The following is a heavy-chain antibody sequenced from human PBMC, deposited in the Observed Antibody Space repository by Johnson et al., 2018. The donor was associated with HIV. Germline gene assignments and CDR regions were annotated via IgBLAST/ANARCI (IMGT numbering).Heavy chain of an antibody. V-gene: IGHV3-30-3*01. J-gene: IGHJ3*02. Sequence: VQLVESGGGLVQPGESLRLSCAAAGFTVTSNYMSWVRQAPGKGLEWVAFISYDGSNKYFTDSVRGRFTISRDNSKNTLFLQMNSLRAEDTAVYYCVRRFYDSSAFDIWGQGTLVTVSS. CDR3: VRRFYDSSAFDI. CDR2: ISYDGSNK. D-gene: IGHD3-22*01. CDR1: GFTVTSNY.